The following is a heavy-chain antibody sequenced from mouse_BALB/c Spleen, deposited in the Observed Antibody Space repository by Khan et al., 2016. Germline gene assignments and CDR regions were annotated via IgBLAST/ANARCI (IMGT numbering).Heavy chain of an antibody. D-gene: IGHD1-1*01. V-gene: IGHV5-6-5*01. J-gene: IGHJ2*01. CDR2: ISSGGTT. CDR1: GFTFSTYA. CDR3: ARGVTTVVDYFDY. Sequence: VELVESGGGLVKPGGSLKLSCAASGFTFSTYAMSWVRQTPEKRLEWVASISSGGTTYYPDSLKGRFTISRDNARNILYVQRSSLRSEDTAMYYCARGVTTVVDYFDYWGQGTTLTVSS.